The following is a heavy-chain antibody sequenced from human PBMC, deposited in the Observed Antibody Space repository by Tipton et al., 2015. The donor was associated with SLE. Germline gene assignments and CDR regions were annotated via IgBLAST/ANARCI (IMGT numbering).Heavy chain of an antibody. Sequence: TLSLTCAVYGGSFSGYYWSWIRQSPGKGLEWIGEINHSGNTNSNPSLKSRVTISVDTSKNQLSLKLSSVTAADTAVYYCASRYRSIEGYFQHWGQGTLVTVSS. CDR1: GGSFSGYY. D-gene: IGHD3-16*02. CDR3: ASRYRSIEGYFQH. J-gene: IGHJ1*01. CDR2: INHSGNT. V-gene: IGHV4-34*01.